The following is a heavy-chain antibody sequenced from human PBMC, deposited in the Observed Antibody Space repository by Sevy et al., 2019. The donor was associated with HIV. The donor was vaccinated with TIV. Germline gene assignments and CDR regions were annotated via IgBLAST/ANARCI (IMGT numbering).Heavy chain of an antibody. J-gene: IGHJ3*02. CDR1: GFTFSNYW. CDR3: ARGNYYDSTGYYPDTFDI. Sequence: GGSLRLSCAASGFTFSNYWMSWVRQAPGKGLEWVANIKQDGSEKYYVDSVKGRFTISRDNAKNSPYLQMNSLRAEDTAVYYCARGNYYDSTGYYPDTFDIWGQGTMVTVSS. V-gene: IGHV3-7*01. CDR2: IKQDGSEK. D-gene: IGHD3-22*01.